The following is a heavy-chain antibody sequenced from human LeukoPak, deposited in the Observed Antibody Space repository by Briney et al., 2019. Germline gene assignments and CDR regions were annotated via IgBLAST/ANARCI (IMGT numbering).Heavy chain of an antibody. Sequence: SETLSLTCTVSGGSISSGSYYWSWIRQPAGTGLGWIGRIYTSGSTNYNPSLKSRVTISVDTSENQFSLKLSSVTAADTAVYYCARGSYGNWFDPWGPGTLVTVSS. CDR3: ARGSYGNWFDP. V-gene: IGHV4-61*02. CDR1: GGSISSGSYY. D-gene: IGHD5-18*01. J-gene: IGHJ5*02. CDR2: IYTSGST.